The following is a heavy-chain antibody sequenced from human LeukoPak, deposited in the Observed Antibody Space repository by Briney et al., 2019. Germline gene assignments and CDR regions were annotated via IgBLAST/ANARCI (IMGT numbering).Heavy chain of an antibody. Sequence: SVKVSCKASGGTFSSYAIRWVRQAAGQGLEWMGGIIPILSTADYAQKFQGRVTVTTDESTNTAYMELSSLRSEDTAVYYCTSAGAMDPNYNWFDPWGQGTLVTVSS. CDR3: TSAGAMDPNYNWFDP. V-gene: IGHV1-69*05. CDR1: GGTFSSYA. J-gene: IGHJ5*02. CDR2: IIPILSTA. D-gene: IGHD1-26*01.